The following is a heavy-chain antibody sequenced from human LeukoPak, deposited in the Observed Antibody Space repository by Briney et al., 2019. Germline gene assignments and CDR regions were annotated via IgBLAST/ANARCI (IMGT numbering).Heavy chain of an antibody. V-gene: IGHV3-30*02. D-gene: IGHD6-13*01. Sequence: GGSLRLSCAASGFTFSSYGMHWVRQAPGKGLEWVAFIRYDGSDKYYADSVKGRFTISRDNSKNTLFLQMNSLRAEDTAVYYCASYNSSWYYFDYWGQGTLVTVSS. CDR3: ASYNSSWYYFDY. J-gene: IGHJ4*02. CDR1: GFTFSSYG. CDR2: IRYDGSDK.